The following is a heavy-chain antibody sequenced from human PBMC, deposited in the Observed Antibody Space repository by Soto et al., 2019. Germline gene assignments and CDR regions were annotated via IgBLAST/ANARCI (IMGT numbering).Heavy chain of an antibody. CDR3: ARHYPPFLYGSGPWDV. Sequence: SETLSLTCTVSGGSISSAAYCWSWIRQSPDKGLEWIGHIYDGGTTYSSPSLKGRVTISADTSETQFSLKLSSVSAADTSIFYCARHYPPFLYGSGPWDVWGQGTTVTVSS. D-gene: IGHD3-10*01. CDR2: IYDGGTT. J-gene: IGHJ6*02. V-gene: IGHV4-30-4*01. CDR1: GGSISSAAYC.